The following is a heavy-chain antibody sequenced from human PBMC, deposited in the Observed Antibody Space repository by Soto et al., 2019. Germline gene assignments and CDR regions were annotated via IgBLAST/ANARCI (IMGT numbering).Heavy chain of an antibody. D-gene: IGHD2-21*02. CDR3: ARDLWGYCGTDCYPLDV. CDR1: GGSISSYY. J-gene: IGHJ6*02. Sequence: SETLSLTCAVSGGSISSYYWSWIRQPPGKGLEWIGYMYNTGSTVYNPSFKSRVTISVDTSKNQFSLKLNSVTAADTAVYYCARDLWGYCGTDCYPLDVWGQGTTVTVSS. CDR2: MYNTGST. V-gene: IGHV4-59*01.